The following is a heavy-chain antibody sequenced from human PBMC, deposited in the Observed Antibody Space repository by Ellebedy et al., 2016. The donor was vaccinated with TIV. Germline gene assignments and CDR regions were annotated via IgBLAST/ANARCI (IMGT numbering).Heavy chain of an antibody. CDR1: GFTFSSYG. Sequence: GESLKISCAASGFTFSSYGMHWVRQAPGRGLDWVAFIEYDGSDKYYADSVKGRFTISRDKSKNTLYLQMNSLRAEDTAVYYCARVFRSYGMDVWGQGTTVTVSS. CDR2: IEYDGSDK. J-gene: IGHJ6*02. D-gene: IGHD3-16*01. V-gene: IGHV3-33*05. CDR3: ARVFRSYGMDV.